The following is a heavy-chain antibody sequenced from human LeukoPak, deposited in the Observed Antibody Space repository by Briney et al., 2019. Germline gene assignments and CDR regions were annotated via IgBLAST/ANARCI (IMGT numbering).Heavy chain of an antibody. CDR3: ARGIDSSGTYSGWGFHLRY. Sequence: GGSLRLSCAASGFTFDDYAMHWVRQAPGKGLEWVSGIRWDRGTVGYAGSVKGRFTIPRDNAKSSVYLQMNSLRAEDTALYYCARGIDSSGTYSGWGFHLRYWGQGTLVTVSS. D-gene: IGHD1-26*01. V-gene: IGHV3-9*01. CDR1: GFTFDDYA. J-gene: IGHJ4*02. CDR2: IRWDRGTV.